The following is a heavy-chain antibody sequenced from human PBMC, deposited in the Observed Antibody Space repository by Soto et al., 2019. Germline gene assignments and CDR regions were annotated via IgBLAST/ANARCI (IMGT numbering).Heavy chain of an antibody. CDR3: ARGRTAHYYYYGMDV. CDR2: ISSSSSYI. CDR1: GFTFSSYS. V-gene: IGHV3-21*01. Sequence: EVQLVESGGGLVKPGGSLRLSCAASGFTFSSYSMNWVRQAPGKGLEWVSSISSSSSYIYYADSVKGRFTISRDNAKNSRYLQMNSLRAEDTAVYYCARGRTAHYYYYGMDVWGQGTTVTVSS. J-gene: IGHJ6*02.